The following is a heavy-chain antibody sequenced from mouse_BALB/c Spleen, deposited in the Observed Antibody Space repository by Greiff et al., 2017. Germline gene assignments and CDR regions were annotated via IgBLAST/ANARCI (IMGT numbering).Heavy chain of an antibody. J-gene: IGHJ4*01. CDR3: ARFRDYYRYDDSHYAMDY. CDR2: ISTYYGDA. D-gene: IGHD2-14*01. Sequence: QVQLQQSGAELVRPGVSVKISCKGSGYTFTDYAMHWVKQSHAKSLEWIGVISTYYGDASYNQKFKGKATMTVDKSSSTAYMELARLTSEDSAIYYCARFRDYYRYDDSHYAMDYWGQGTSVTVSS. CDR1: GYTFTDYA. V-gene: IGHV1S137*01.